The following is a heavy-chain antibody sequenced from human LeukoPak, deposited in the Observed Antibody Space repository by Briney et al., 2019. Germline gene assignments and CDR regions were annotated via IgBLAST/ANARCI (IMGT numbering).Heavy chain of an antibody. CDR1: GESSFSNYY. CDR3: SRQVVANDY. V-gene: IGHV4-34*01. J-gene: IGHJ4*02. CDR2: INHSGYT. Sequence: PSETLSLTCAVYGESSFSNYYWRWIRQTPGGALEWIGEINHSGYTNYNPSLKSRVTLSIDTSKNQFSLRLNSVTAADTAVYYCSRQVVANDYWGQGTLVTASS. D-gene: IGHD3-22*01.